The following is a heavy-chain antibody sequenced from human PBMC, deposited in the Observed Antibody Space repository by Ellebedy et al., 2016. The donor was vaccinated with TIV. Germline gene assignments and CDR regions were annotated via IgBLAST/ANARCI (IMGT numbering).Heavy chain of an antibody. J-gene: IGHJ4*02. D-gene: IGHD3-22*01. CDR3: ARVRGYHDY. Sequence: MPSETLSLTCAVYGGSFSGYYWSWIRQPPGKGLEWIGEINHSGSTNYNPSLKSRVTISVDTSKNQFSLKLSSVTAADTAVYYCARVRGYHDYWGQGTLVTVSS. CDR1: GGSFSGYY. V-gene: IGHV4-34*01. CDR2: INHSGST.